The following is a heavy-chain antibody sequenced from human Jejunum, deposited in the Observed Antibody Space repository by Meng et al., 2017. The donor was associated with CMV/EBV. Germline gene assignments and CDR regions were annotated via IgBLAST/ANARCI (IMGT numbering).Heavy chain of an antibody. CDR2: IRYDGAVK. Sequence: VQLEEAGGGGRQPRRSRSLSCASSGFTFSIYGMHRVGQVQGKGLEWVAFIRYDGAVKNYTDSVKGRFTISRDNSKNMLSLEMNSLRPEDTAVYYCAKVGFGWYSIDYWGQGTLVTVSS. CDR3: AKVGFGWYSIDY. CDR1: GFTFSIYG. D-gene: IGHD6-19*01. V-gene: IGHV3-30*02. J-gene: IGHJ4*02.